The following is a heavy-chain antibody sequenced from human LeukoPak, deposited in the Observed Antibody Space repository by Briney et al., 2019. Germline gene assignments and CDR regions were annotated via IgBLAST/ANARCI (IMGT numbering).Heavy chain of an antibody. V-gene: IGHV1-69*04. CDR1: GGTFSSYA. CDR2: IIPILAVA. D-gene: IGHD3-22*01. J-gene: IGHJ4*02. Sequence: SVKVSCKASGGTFSSYAISWVRQAPGQGLGWMGRIIPILAVATHAQNFQGRVMITADISTSTAYMELSSLRSEDTAVYYCARDPYYFESAGYYPDWGQGTLVTVSS. CDR3: ARDPYYFESAGYYPD.